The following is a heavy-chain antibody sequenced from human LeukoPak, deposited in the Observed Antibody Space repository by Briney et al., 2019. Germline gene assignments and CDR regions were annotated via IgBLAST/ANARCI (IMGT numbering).Heavy chain of an antibody. D-gene: IGHD4-23*01. CDR3: AKNGGNSDLEF. J-gene: IGHJ4*02. Sequence: ASETLSLTCTVSGDSISSTGCWTWVRPPPGEGLEWFGEVYHSGATNYNPSLKSRVTMSVDKSKNQFSLKVNSVTAADTAVYYCAKNGGNSDLEFWGQGTLVTVSS. CDR2: VYHSGAT. V-gene: IGHV4-4*02. CDR1: GDSISSTGC.